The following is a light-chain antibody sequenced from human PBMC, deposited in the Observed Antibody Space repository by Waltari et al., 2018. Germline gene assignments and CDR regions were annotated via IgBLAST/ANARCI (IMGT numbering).Light chain of an antibody. Sequence: SYVVTQPPSVSVAPGQTARITCGGNNIGTKSVHWYQQKPGQAPVLVVYEDIDRPSGSSERFSGANSGNTATLTISRVEAGDEADDYCQVWDSNSDHLVMFGGGTKLTVL. CDR1: NIGTKS. CDR3: QVWDSNSDHLVM. J-gene: IGLJ3*02. CDR2: EDI. V-gene: IGLV3-21*02.